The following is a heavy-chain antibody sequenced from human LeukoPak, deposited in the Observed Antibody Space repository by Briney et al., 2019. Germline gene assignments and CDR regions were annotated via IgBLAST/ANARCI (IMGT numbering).Heavy chain of an antibody. Sequence: PGGSLRLSCAASGFTFSSYEMNWVRQAPGKGLEWVSYISSSGSTIYYADSVEGRFTISRDNAKNSLCLQMNSLRAEDTAVYYCARTVGTLDYWGQGTLVTVSS. CDR3: ARTVGTLDY. CDR1: GFTFSSYE. CDR2: ISSSGSTI. D-gene: IGHD1-1*01. J-gene: IGHJ4*02. V-gene: IGHV3-48*03.